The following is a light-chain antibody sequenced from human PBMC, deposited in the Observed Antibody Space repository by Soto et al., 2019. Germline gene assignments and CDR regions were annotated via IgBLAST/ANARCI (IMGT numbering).Light chain of an antibody. J-gene: IGLJ2*01. CDR2: DVS. CDR3: CSYINANNNGV. Sequence: QSALTQPASVSGSPGQSITISCAGSDIGSNDYVTWYQQHPGKAPTLIIFDVSNRPSGVSHRFSGSKSGTTASLTISGLQADDEAYYYCCSYINANNNGVFGGGTKLTVL. V-gene: IGLV2-14*03. CDR1: SDIGSNDY.